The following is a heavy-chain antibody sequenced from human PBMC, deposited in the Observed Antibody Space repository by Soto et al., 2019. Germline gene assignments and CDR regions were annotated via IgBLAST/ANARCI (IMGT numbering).Heavy chain of an antibody. J-gene: IGHJ4*02. Sequence: GGSLRLSCAASGFTFSNYWMHWVRQAPGKGLVWVSRINSDGSSTSYADSVKGRFTISRDNAKNTLYLQMNSLRAEDTAVYYCARGTGDAGWLQFEDFFDYWGQGTLVTVSS. CDR3: ARGTGDAGWLQFEDFFDY. CDR2: INSDGSST. CDR1: GFTFSNYW. D-gene: IGHD5-12*01. V-gene: IGHV3-74*01.